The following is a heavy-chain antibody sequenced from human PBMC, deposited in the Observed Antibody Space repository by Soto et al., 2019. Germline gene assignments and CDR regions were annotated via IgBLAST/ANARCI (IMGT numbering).Heavy chain of an antibody. J-gene: IGHJ4*02. CDR2: ISSSSSYT. CDR3: AKGGCRIAAAGPFDN. D-gene: IGHD6-13*01. Sequence: PGGSLRLSCAASGFTFSDYYMSWIRQAPGKGLEWVSYISSSSSYTNYADSVKGRFTISRDNAKNSLYLQMNSLRAEDTAVYYCAKGGCRIAAAGPFDNWGQGTLVTVSS. CDR1: GFTFSDYY. V-gene: IGHV3-11*05.